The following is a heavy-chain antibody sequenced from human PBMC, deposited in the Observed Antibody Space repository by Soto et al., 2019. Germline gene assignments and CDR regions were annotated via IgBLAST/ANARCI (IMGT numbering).Heavy chain of an antibody. J-gene: IGHJ4*02. CDR2: ISSTSSPI. D-gene: IGHD3-10*01. CDR1: GFTFSNYG. Sequence: EVQLVESGGGLVQPGGSLRLSCAASGFTFSNYGMNWVRQAPGKELEWVSYISSTSSPIYYADSVQGRFTISRDNAKDSLYLQMNSRRAEDTVVYYCVRDAIVGFRGIPFDYWGQGTLVTVSS. CDR3: VRDAIVGFRGIPFDY. V-gene: IGHV3-48*01.